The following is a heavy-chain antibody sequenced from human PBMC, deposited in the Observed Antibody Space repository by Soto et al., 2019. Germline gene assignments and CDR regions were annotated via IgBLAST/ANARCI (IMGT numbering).Heavy chain of an antibody. V-gene: IGHV3-13*01. CDR1: GFTFSSYD. Sequence: EVQLVESGGGLVQPGGSLRLSCAASGFTFSSYDMHWVRQATGKGLEWVSAIGTAGDTYSPGSVKGRFTISRENAKNSLYRHMNSLRAGDTAVYYCARGPYGSGSPIAPYYFDYWGQGTLVTVSS. J-gene: IGHJ4*02. CDR2: IGTAGDT. D-gene: IGHD3-10*01. CDR3: ARGPYGSGSPIAPYYFDY.